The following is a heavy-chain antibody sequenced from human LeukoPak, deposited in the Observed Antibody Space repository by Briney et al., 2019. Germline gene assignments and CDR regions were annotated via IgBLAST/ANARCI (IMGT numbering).Heavy chain of an antibody. CDR3: ARVRLADERAWAY. CDR2: ITPKSGDT. D-gene: IGHD3-3*02. Sequence: EASVKVSCKASGYTFSDFYIHWVRQAPGQGLEYVGWITPKSGDTYSPQRCQGRVTMTRDASISTAYMELSSLRSDDTAVYFCARVRLADERAWAYWGQGTLVTVSS. CDR1: GYTFSDFY. V-gene: IGHV1-2*02. J-gene: IGHJ4*02.